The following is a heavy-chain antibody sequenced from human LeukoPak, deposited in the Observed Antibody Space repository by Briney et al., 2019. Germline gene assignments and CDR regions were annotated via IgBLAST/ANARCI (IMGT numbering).Heavy chain of an antibody. CDR1: GFTFSSYA. D-gene: IGHD4-17*01. J-gene: IGHJ4*02. Sequence: GGSLRLSCAASGFTFSSYAMSWVRQAPGKGLEWVSAISGSGGSTYYADSVKSRFTISRDNSKNTLYLQMNSLRAEDTAVYYCAKDHTVTNIIDYWGQGTLVTVSS. V-gene: IGHV3-23*01. CDR2: ISGSGGST. CDR3: AKDHTVTNIIDY.